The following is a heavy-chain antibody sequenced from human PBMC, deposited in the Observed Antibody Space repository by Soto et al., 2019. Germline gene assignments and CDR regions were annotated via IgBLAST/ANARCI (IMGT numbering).Heavy chain of an antibody. CDR1: GHSFTSYW. V-gene: IGHV5-10-1*01. Sequence: ISCKTSGHSFTSYWISWVRQMPGKGLEWMGRIDPRDSYTNYSPSFQGHVTMSVDKSISTAYLQWSSLKASDTAMYYCARHAYDVLTGYYFWFDPWGQGTLVTVSS. J-gene: IGHJ5*02. CDR2: IDPRDSYT. D-gene: IGHD3-9*01. CDR3: ARHAYDVLTGYYFWFDP.